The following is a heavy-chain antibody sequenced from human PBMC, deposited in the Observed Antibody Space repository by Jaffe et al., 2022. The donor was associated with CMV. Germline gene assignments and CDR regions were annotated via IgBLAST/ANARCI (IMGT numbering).Heavy chain of an antibody. J-gene: IGHJ4*02. CDR2: ISLNNGLT. CDR3: ARDRRTASCGTTRCYLVPEY. Sequence: QVQLVQSGAEVKKPGASVKVSCKASGYTFINYGVIWVRQAPGKGLEWLGWISLNNGLTNYAQNLQGRLTMTTDTSTTTVYMELRSLTSDDTAVYYCARDRRTASCGTTRCYLVPEYWGQGTLVSVSS. D-gene: IGHD2-2*01. V-gene: IGHV1-18*01. CDR1: GYTFINYG.